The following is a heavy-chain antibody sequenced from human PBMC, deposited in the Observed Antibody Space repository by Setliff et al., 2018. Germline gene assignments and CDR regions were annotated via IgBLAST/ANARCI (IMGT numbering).Heavy chain of an antibody. D-gene: IGHD3-16*01. CDR1: GFAFNRHG. CDR3: ARDGGEY. CDR2: INWDGRTT. Sequence: GASLRLSCAASGFAFNRHGMNWVRQVPGKGLEWVSTINWDGRTTGYTDSVKGRFTISRDNAKNSLYLQMNSLRAEDTAVYYCARDGGEYWGQGTLVTVS. J-gene: IGHJ4*02. V-gene: IGHV3-20*04.